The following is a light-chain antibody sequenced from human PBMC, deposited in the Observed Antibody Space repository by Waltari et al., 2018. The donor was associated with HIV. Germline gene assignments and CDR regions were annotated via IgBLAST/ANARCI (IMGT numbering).Light chain of an antibody. J-gene: IGKJ4*01. V-gene: IGKV1-13*02. CDR2: DGS. CDR1: QGISSA. Sequence: AIQLTQSPSSLSASVGDSVPITCRARQGISSALAWYQQKAGKAPKLLIYDGSSLESGVPSRFSGTGSGTDFTLIISSLQPEDFATYYCQQFKSYPHTFGGGTKVEIK. CDR3: QQFKSYPHT.